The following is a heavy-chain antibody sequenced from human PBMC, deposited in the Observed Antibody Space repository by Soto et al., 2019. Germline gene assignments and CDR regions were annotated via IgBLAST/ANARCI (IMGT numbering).Heavy chain of an antibody. CDR2: IYDSGSP. J-gene: IGHJ4*02. CDR1: GGSISSDGDYYR. V-gene: IGHV4-31*03. Sequence: QMQLQESGPGLVSPSQTLSLTCTVSGGSISSDGDYYRWSWIRQHPGKGLEWIGYIYDSGSPYYHPSLASRVTVSVDTSKNQFSLKLSSLTAADPAVYYCARVRENYFDSWGQGILVTVSS. CDR3: ARVRENYFDS.